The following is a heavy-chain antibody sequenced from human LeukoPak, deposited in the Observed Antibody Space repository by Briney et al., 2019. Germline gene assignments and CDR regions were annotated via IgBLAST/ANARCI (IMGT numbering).Heavy chain of an antibody. Sequence: GGSLRLSCAASGFTFSNYAMHWVRQAPGKGLEWVAFIRHDGSDIYYADSVKGRFTISRDNSKDTLYFQVNSLIYDDTAVYYCAKTGFQWGEYFYYMDVWGKGTTVTVSS. CDR1: GFTFSNYA. CDR3: AKTGFQWGEYFYYMDV. CDR2: IRHDGSDI. J-gene: IGHJ6*03. D-gene: IGHD1-14*01. V-gene: IGHV3-30*02.